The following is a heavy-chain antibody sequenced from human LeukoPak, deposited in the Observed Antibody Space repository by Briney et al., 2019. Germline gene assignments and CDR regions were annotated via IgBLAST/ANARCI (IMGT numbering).Heavy chain of an antibody. V-gene: IGHV4-31*03. CDR1: GGSISSAAYY. J-gene: IGHJ5*02. D-gene: IGHD6-13*01. CDR2: IYHSGST. Sequence: SQTLSLTCTVSGGSISSAAYYWSWIRQHPGKGLEWIGYIYHSGSTNYNPSLKSRVNISVDTSKNQFSLNLTSVTAADTAVYYCARGDYSSSWYEYNWFDPWGQGTLVTVSS. CDR3: ARGDYSSSWYEYNWFDP.